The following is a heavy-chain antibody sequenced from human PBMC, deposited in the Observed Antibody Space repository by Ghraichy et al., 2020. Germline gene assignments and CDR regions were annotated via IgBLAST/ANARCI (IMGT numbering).Heavy chain of an antibody. Sequence: ASVKVSCKASGYTFTGYYMHWVRQAPGQGLEWMGWINPNSGGTNYAQKFRGRVTMTRDTSISTAYMELSRLRSDDTAVYYCARNPITMIVVEPMNWFDPWGQGTLVTVSS. V-gene: IGHV1-2*02. CDR2: INPNSGGT. J-gene: IGHJ5*02. CDR3: ARNPITMIVVEPMNWFDP. CDR1: GYTFTGYY. D-gene: IGHD3-22*01.